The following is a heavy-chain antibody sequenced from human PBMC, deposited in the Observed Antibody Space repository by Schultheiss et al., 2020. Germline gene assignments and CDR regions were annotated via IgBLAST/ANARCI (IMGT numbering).Heavy chain of an antibody. CDR3: ARAGYYDSSGYYRDRYYFDY. J-gene: IGHJ4*02. V-gene: IGHV4-59*08. CDR2: IHYSGST. Sequence: SQTLSLTCAVYGGSFRGYYWSWIRQPPGKGLEWIGYIHYSGSTYYNPSLKSRVTISVDTSKNQFSLKLSSVTAADTAVYYCARAGYYDSSGYYRDRYYFDYWGQGTLVTVSS. CDR1: GGSFRGYY. D-gene: IGHD3-22*01.